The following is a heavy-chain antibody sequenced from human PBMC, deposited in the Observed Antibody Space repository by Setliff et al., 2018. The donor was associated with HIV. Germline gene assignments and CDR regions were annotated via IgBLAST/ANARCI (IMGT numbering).Heavy chain of an antibody. CDR2: IFYSGST. CDR3: TRRGADSYYPRPLDV. V-gene: IGHV4-61*01. CDR1: GGSVSTGNDY. J-gene: IGHJ6*04. Sequence: SETLSLTCTVSGGSVSTGNDYWNWIRLPPGKGLEWIGYIFYSGSTNYNPSLKSRVTISVDTSKNQFSLRLNSVTAADTAIYYCTRRGADSYYPRPLDVWGKGTTVTVSS. D-gene: IGHD3-10*01.